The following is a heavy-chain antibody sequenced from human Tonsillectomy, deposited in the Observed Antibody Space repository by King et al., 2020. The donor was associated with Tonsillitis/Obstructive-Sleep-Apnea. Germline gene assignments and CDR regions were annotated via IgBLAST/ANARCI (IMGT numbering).Heavy chain of an antibody. V-gene: IGHV1-2*04. Sequence: VQLVESGAEVKKPGASVKVSCKASGYTFTGYYMHWVRQAPGQGLEWMGWINPNSGGTNYAQKFQGWVTMTRATSISTAYMELSRLRSDDTAVYYCARGYSSSWYIPSVVYRSGYMDVWGKGTTVTVSS. D-gene: IGHD6-13*01. CDR3: ARGYSSSWYIPSVVYRSGYMDV. CDR2: INPNSGGT. CDR1: GYTFTGYY. J-gene: IGHJ6*03.